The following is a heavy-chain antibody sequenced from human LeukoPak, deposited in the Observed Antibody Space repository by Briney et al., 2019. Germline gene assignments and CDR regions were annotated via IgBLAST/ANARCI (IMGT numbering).Heavy chain of an antibody. Sequence: GASVKVSCKASGYTFTGYYMHWVRQAPGQGLEWMGWINPNSGGTIYAQKFQGRVTMTRDTSISTAYMELSRLRSDDTAVYYCARFPIQLWLYGFDYWGQGTLVTVSS. D-gene: IGHD5-18*01. J-gene: IGHJ4*02. V-gene: IGHV1-2*02. CDR2: INPNSGGT. CDR3: ARFPIQLWLYGFDY. CDR1: GYTFTGYY.